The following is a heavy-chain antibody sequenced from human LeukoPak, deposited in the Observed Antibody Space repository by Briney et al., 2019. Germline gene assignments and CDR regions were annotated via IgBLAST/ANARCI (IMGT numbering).Heavy chain of an antibody. D-gene: IGHD6-13*01. V-gene: IGHV3-9*01. CDR2: ISWNSGSI. CDR1: GFTFDDYA. Sequence: GGSLRLSCAASGFTFDDYAMHWVRQAPGKGLEWVSGISWNSGSIGYADSVKGRFTISRDNAKNSLYLQMNSLRAEDTAVYYCARAGVAAAGKIDYWGQGTLVTVSS. CDR3: ARAGVAAAGKIDY. J-gene: IGHJ4*02.